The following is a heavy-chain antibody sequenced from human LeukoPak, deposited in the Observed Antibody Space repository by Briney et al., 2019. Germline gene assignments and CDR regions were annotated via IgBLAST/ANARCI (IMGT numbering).Heavy chain of an antibody. CDR3: ARVAYDSSGYYPDAFDI. CDR1: GFTVSCNY. V-gene: IGHV3-53*01. J-gene: IGHJ3*02. CDR2: IYSGGST. D-gene: IGHD3-22*01. Sequence: GGSLRLSCAASGFTVSCNYMSWVRQAPGKGLEWLSVIYSGGSTDHADSVKGRFTISRDNSKNTLYLQMNSLRAEDTAVYYCARVAYDSSGYYPDAFDIWGQGTMVTVSS.